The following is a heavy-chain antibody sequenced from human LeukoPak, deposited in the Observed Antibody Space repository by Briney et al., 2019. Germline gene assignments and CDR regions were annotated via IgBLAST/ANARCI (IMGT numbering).Heavy chain of an antibody. V-gene: IGHV1-2*04. CDR3: ARASTVTTYDY. CDR2: NNPNSGGT. Sequence: ASVKVSCKASGYTFTGYYMHWVRQAPGQGLEWMGWNNPNSGGTNYAQRFQGWVTMTRDTSISTAYMELSRLRSDDTAVYYCARASTVTTYDYWGQGTLVTVSS. D-gene: IGHD4-17*01. CDR1: GYTFTGYY. J-gene: IGHJ4*02.